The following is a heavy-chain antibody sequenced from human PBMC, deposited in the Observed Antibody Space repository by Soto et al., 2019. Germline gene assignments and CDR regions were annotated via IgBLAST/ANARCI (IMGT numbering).Heavy chain of an antibody. CDR3: ARDPNSGGWSVDY. Sequence: ASVKVSCKASGYTFTSYGMRWVRQAPGQRLEWMGWINAGNGNTKYSQRFQGRVTITRDTSASTAYMELSRLTSEDTAVYYCARDPNSGGWSVDYWGQGTLVTVSS. CDR2: INAGNGNT. CDR1: GYTFTSYG. J-gene: IGHJ4*02. V-gene: IGHV1-3*01. D-gene: IGHD2-15*01.